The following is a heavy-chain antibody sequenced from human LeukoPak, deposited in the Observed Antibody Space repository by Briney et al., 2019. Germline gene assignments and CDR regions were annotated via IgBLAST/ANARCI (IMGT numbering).Heavy chain of an antibody. CDR2: ISWNSGSI. CDR1: GFTFDDYA. Sequence: GRSLRLSCAASGFTFDDYAMHWVRQAPGEGLEWVSGISWNSGSIGYADSVKGRFTISRDNAKNSLYLQMNSLRAEDTAVYYCATDLIHYYASGAKTWGRGTLVTVSS. V-gene: IGHV3-9*01. D-gene: IGHD3-10*01. J-gene: IGHJ5*02. CDR3: ATDLIHYYASGAKT.